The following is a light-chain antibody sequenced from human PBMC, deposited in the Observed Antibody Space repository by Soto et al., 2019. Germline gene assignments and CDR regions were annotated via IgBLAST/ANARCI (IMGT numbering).Light chain of an antibody. V-gene: IGKV3-11*01. CDR2: DAS. Sequence: VVLTQSPAALSFSPVERSTLSCRASLSVSSYLAWYQQKPGQAPRLLIYDASYRATGIPARFIGSGSGTDFTLTISSLEPEDFAVYYCQQYGSLSWAFGQGTKVDI. CDR3: QQYGSLSWA. CDR1: LSVSSY. J-gene: IGKJ1*01.